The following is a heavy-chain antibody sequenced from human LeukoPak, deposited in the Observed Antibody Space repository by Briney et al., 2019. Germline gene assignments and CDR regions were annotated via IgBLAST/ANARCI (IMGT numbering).Heavy chain of an antibody. J-gene: IGHJ4*02. Sequence: PGGSLRLSCAASGFTFSDYRMNWVRQAPGKGLEWVSSISSTSSYIYYADSVKGRFTVSRDNAKNSLYLQMNSLRAEDTAVYYCARSFSGSYYFEYWGQGTLVTVSS. CDR3: ARSFSGSYYFEY. V-gene: IGHV3-21*01. CDR2: ISSTSSYI. CDR1: GFTFSDYR. D-gene: IGHD1-26*01.